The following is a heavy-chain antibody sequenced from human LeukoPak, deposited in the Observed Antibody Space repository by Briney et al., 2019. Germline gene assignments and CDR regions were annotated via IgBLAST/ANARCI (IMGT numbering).Heavy chain of an antibody. CDR1: GFTFSSYS. V-gene: IGHV3-48*04. J-gene: IGHJ4*02. CDR2: ISSSSSTI. CDR3: ARDQEGFDY. Sequence: GGSLRLSCAASGFTFSSYSMNWVRQAPGKGLEWVSYISSSSSTIYYADSVKGRFTISRDNAKNSLYLQMNSLRAEDTAVYYCARDQEGFDYWGQGTLVTVSS.